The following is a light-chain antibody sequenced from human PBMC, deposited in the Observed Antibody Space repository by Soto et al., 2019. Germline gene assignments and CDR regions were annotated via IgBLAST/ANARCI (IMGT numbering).Light chain of an antibody. CDR3: SSYTSINTLL. Sequence: QSAVTQPASVTGSPGQSITISCTGTTNDVGGYNFVSWYQQYPGKVPKLIIYGVSNRPSGVSNRFSGSKFGNTASLTISGLHAEDEADYYCSSYTSINTLLFGGGTKLTVL. J-gene: IGLJ2*01. CDR1: TNDVGGYNF. V-gene: IGLV2-14*01. CDR2: GVS.